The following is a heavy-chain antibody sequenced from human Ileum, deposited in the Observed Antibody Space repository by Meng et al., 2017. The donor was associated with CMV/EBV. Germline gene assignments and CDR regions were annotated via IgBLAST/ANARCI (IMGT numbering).Heavy chain of an antibody. J-gene: IGHJ6*02. CDR1: GYTDYY. CDR2: IIPIFGTA. CDR3: ARGELVRFLGKDYYYYYGMDV. D-gene: IGHD6-6*01. Sequence: SVKVSCKASGYTDYYMHWVRQAPGQGLEWMGGIIPIFGTANYAQKFQGRVTITTDESTSTAYMELSSMRSEDTAVYYCARGELVRFLGKDYYYYYGMDVWGQGTTVTVSS. V-gene: IGHV1-69*05.